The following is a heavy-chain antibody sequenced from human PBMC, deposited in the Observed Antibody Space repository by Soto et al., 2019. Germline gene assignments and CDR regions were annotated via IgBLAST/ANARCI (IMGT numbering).Heavy chain of an antibody. J-gene: IGHJ4*02. CDR2: ISGSGGST. CDR3: AKDHGIVVGTNERFDY. V-gene: IGHV3-23*01. Sequence: EVQLLESGGGLVQPGGSLRLSCAASGFTFSSYAMSWVRQAPGKGLEWVSAISGSGGSTYYADSVKGRFTISRDNSKNTLDLQMNSLRAEDTAIYYCAKDHGIVVGTNERFDYWGQGTLVTVSS. D-gene: IGHD2-15*01. CDR1: GFTFSSYA.